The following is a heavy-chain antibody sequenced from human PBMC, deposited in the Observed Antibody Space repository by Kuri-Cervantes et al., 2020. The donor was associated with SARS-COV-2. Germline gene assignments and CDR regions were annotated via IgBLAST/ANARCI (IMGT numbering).Heavy chain of an antibody. CDR1: GFTFGDYA. CDR3: AGARYNWNLSYFDY. Sequence: QTLSLTCAASGFTFGDYAMSWVRQAPGKGLEWVGFIRSKAYGGTTKYAASVKGRFTISRDDSKSIVYLQMNSLKTEDTAVYYCAGARYNWNLSYFDYWGQGTLVTVSS. CDR2: IRSKAYGGTT. D-gene: IGHD1-20*01. J-gene: IGHJ4*02. V-gene: IGHV3-49*04.